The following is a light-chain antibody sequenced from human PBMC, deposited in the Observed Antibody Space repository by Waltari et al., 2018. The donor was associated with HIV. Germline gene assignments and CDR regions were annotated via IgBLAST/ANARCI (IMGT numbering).Light chain of an antibody. V-gene: IGLV2-14*01. J-gene: IGLJ1*01. CDR1: SSDVGGYNY. CDR2: EVS. CDR3: SSYTSSSTRV. Sequence: QSALTQPASVSGSPGQSITISCTGTSSDVGGYNYLSWYQQHPGKAPKLMIYEVSNRPAGVSNRFSGSKSDNTASLTISGLQAEDEADYYCSSYTSSSTRVFGTGTKVTVL.